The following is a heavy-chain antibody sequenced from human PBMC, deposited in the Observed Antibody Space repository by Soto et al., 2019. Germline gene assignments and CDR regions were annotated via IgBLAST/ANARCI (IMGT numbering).Heavy chain of an antibody. V-gene: IGHV4-59*01. Sequence: SETLSLTCTVSGGSISSYYWSWIRQPPGKGLEWIGYIYYSGSTNYNPSLKSRVTISVDTSKNQFSLKLSSVTAADTAVYYCARGLGRGSNFDYWGQGTLVTVSS. J-gene: IGHJ4*02. D-gene: IGHD3-16*01. CDR1: GGSISSYY. CDR2: IYYSGST. CDR3: ARGLGRGSNFDY.